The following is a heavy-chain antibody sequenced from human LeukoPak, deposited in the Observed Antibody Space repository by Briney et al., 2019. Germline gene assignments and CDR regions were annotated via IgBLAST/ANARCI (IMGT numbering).Heavy chain of an antibody. J-gene: IGHJ4*02. CDR2: IYYSGST. D-gene: IGHD2-21*02. CDR3: ARDLGTDIFDY. V-gene: IGHV4-59*01. CDR1: GGSISNYY. Sequence: PSETLSLTCTVAGGSISNYYWSWLRQPPGKGLEWIGYIYYSGSTNYNPSLKSRVTISVDTSKNQFSLKLSSVTAADTAVYYRARDLGTDIFDYWGQGTLVTVSS.